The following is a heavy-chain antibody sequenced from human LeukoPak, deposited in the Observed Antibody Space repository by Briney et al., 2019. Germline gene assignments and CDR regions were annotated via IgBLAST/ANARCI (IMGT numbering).Heavy chain of an antibody. CDR1: GFTFSSYG. CDR3: TYDFWSGYYGPDYYYGMDV. CDR2: IRSKAYGGTT. Sequence: HPGGSLRLSCAASGFTFSSYGMHWVRQAPGKGLEWVGFIRSKAYGGTTEYAASVKGRFTISRDDSKSIAYLQMNSLKTEDTAVYYCTYDFWSGYYGPDYYYGMDVWGQGTTVTVSS. V-gene: IGHV3-49*04. J-gene: IGHJ6*02. D-gene: IGHD3-3*01.